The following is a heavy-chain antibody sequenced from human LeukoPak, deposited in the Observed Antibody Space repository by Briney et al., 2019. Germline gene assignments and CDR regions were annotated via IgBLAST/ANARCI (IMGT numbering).Heavy chain of an antibody. CDR2: IYTSGST. CDR1: GGSISSGSYY. V-gene: IGHV4-61*02. J-gene: IGHJ4*02. CDR3: ARVRRITIFGVVIREYFDY. D-gene: IGHD3-3*01. Sequence: SQTLSLTCTVSGGSISSGSYYWSWIRQPAGKGLEWIGRIYTSGSTNYNPSLKSRVTISVDTSKNQFSLKLSSVTAADTAVYYCARVRRITIFGVVIREYFDYWGQGTLVTVSS.